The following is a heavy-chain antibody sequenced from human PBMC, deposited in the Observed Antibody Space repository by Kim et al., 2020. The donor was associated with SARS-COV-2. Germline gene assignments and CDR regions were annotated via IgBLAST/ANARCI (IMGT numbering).Heavy chain of an antibody. CDR1: GYTFTSYG. D-gene: IGHD3-3*01. V-gene: IGHV1-18*01. CDR2: ISAYNGNT. CDR3: ARDQVGTIFGVGRYYYYGRDV. Sequence: ASVKVSCKASGYTFTSYGISWVRQAPGQGLEWMGWISAYNGNTNYAQKLQGRVTMTTDTSTSTAYMELRSLRSDDTAVYYCARDQVGTIFGVGRYYYYGRDVWGQGTTVTVSS. J-gene: IGHJ6*02.